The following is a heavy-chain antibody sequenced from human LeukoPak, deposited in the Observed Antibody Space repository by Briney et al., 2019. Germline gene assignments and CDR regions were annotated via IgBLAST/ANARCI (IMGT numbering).Heavy chain of an antibody. V-gene: IGHV3-23*01. D-gene: IGHD5-18*01. CDR3: ARDRRLQLWSPAGFDY. CDR2: ISGSGGST. CDR1: GFTFSSYA. Sequence: QSGGSLRLSCAASGFTFSSYAMSWVRQAPGKGLEWVSAISGSGGSTYYADSVKGRFTISRDNSKNTLYLQMNSLRADDTAVYYCARDRRLQLWSPAGFDYWGQGTLVTASS. J-gene: IGHJ4*02.